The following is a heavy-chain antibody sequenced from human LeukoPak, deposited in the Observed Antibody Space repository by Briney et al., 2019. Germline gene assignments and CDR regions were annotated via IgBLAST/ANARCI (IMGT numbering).Heavy chain of an antibody. CDR1: GFTFGKYW. D-gene: IGHD6-13*01. Sequence: GGSLRLSCVASGFTFGKYWMSWVRQAPGKGLEWVANIKLDGSEKNYVDSVKGRFTISRDNAKNSLYLQMNSLRAEGTALYYCAKDSGIAAAGTGYFDYWGQGTLVTVSS. CDR2: IKLDGSEK. V-gene: IGHV3-7*03. J-gene: IGHJ4*02. CDR3: AKDSGIAAAGTGYFDY.